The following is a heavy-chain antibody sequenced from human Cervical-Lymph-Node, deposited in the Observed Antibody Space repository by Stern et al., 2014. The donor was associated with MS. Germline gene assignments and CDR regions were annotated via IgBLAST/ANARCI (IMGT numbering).Heavy chain of an antibody. CDR3: AVRYCSGGRCYSVPDV. J-gene: IGHJ6*02. D-gene: IGHD2-15*01. Sequence: QVQLVQSGAEVKKPGASVKVSCKASEYTHNNYLIHWVRQAPGQRPEWMGVINPSGDTNYAQKVQDRVTMTTDASTSTFYMELSRLRSEDTAVYYCAVRYCSGGRCYSVPDVWGQGTTVIVSS. CDR1: EYTHNNYL. V-gene: IGHV1-46*02. CDR2: INPSGDT.